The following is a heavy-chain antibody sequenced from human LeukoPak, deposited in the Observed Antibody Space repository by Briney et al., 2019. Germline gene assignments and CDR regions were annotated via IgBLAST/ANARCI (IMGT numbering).Heavy chain of an antibody. CDR2: ISSSSSYI. Sequence: GGSLRLSCAAPGFTFSSYSMNWVRQAPGKGLEWVSFISSSSSYIYYADSVKGRFTISRDNAKNSLYLQMNSLRAEDTAVYYCARARFNCTNGACYTLRYKGDFDYWGQGTLVTVSS. V-gene: IGHV3-21*01. CDR3: ARARFNCTNGACYTLRYKGDFDY. J-gene: IGHJ4*02. CDR1: GFTFSSYS. D-gene: IGHD2-8*01.